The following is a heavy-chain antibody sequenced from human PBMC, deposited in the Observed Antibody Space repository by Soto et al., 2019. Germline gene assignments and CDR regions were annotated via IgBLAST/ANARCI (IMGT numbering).Heavy chain of an antibody. CDR1: GGSISSGGYS. CDR2: IYHSGST. J-gene: IGHJ4*02. CDR3: ARRWGYYFDY. Sequence: SETLSLTCAVSGGSISSGGYSWSWIRQPPGKGLEWIGYIYHSGSTYYNPSLKSRVTISVDTSKNQFSLKLSSVTAADTAVYYCARRWGYYFDYWGQGTLVTVSS. D-gene: IGHD3-16*01. V-gene: IGHV4-30-2*02.